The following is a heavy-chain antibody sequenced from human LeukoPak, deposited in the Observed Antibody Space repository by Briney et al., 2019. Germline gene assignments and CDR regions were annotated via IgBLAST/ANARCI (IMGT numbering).Heavy chain of an antibody. CDR3: AKASSNYFYYFEY. V-gene: IGHV3-30*18. Sequence: PGRSLRLSCAASGFTFRGYGMHWVRQAPGKGLEWVAVISYDGDNKYYADSVKGRFTISRDNSKNTLYLQMNSLRDEDTAVYYCAKASSNYFYYFEYWGRGTLVTVSS. D-gene: IGHD2/OR15-2a*01. CDR1: GFTFRGYG. J-gene: IGHJ4*02. CDR2: ISYDGDNK.